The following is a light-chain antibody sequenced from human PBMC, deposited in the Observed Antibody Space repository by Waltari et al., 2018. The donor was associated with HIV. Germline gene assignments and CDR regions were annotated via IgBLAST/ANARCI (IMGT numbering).Light chain of an antibody. CDR3: QQNNNWPQIT. CDR1: QSVRST. CDR2: GAS. V-gene: IGKV3-15*01. Sequence: IVMTHSPATLSVSPGERVTLPCRPSQSVRSTLAWYQQKPGQAPRLLIYGASTRATGIPARFSGSGCWTEFTLTISSLQSEDFAVYYCQQNNNWPQITFGQGTRLEIK. J-gene: IGKJ5*01.